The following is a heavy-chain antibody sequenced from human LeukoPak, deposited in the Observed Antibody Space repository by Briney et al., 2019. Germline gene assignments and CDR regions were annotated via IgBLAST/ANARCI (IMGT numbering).Heavy chain of an antibody. J-gene: IGHJ6*03. Sequence: GSSLKVSCKAAGGTFSSYAISWVRQAPGQGLEWMGGIIPIFGTANYAQKCQGRVTITVDRSTSTAYMELSSLRSEDTAVYYCARDYYDGSGCPGVGYYYYYMDVWGKGTTVTVSS. CDR1: GGTFSSYA. CDR3: ARDYYDGSGCPGVGYYYYYMDV. CDR2: IIPIFGTA. D-gene: IGHD3-22*01. V-gene: IGHV1-69*06.